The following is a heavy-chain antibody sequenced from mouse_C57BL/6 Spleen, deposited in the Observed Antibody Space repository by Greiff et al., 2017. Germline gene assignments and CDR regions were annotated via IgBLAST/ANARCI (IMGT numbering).Heavy chain of an antibody. CDR1: GYTFTSYG. D-gene: IGHD1-2*01. V-gene: IGHV1-81*01. CDR2: IYPRSGNT. J-gene: IGHJ3*01. Sequence: VQLQQSGAELARPGASVKLSCKASGYTFTSYGISWVKQRTGQGLEWIGEIYPRSGNTYYNEKFKGKATLTVDKSSSTAYMQLSSLTSEDSAVYYCARGDYDGSWFAYWGQGTLVTVSA. CDR3: ARGDYDGSWFAY.